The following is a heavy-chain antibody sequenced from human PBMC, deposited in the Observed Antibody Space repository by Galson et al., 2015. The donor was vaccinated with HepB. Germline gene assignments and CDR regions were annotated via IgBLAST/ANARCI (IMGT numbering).Heavy chain of an antibody. Sequence: SLRLSCAASGFSFSTYAMSWVRQAPGKGLEWVSAVGDSGRSTYYADSVKGRFTISRDNAKNSLYLQMNSLRAEDTAVYYCARLKSSGWYIGAFDIWGQGTMVTVSS. CDR2: VGDSGRST. V-gene: IGHV3-23*01. D-gene: IGHD6-19*01. CDR1: GFSFSTYA. J-gene: IGHJ3*02. CDR3: ARLKSSGWYIGAFDI.